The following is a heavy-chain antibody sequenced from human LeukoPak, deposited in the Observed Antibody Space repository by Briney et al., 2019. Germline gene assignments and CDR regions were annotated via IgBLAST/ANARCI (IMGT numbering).Heavy chain of an antibody. Sequence: ASVKVSCKASGYTFTSYGISWVRQAPGQGLEWMGWISAYNGNTNYAQKLQGRVTMTRNTSISTAYMELSSLRSEDTAVYYCAREAAAGKPSFDYWGQGTLVTVSS. V-gene: IGHV1-18*01. CDR3: AREAAAGKPSFDY. D-gene: IGHD6-13*01. CDR2: ISAYNGNT. J-gene: IGHJ4*02. CDR1: GYTFTSYG.